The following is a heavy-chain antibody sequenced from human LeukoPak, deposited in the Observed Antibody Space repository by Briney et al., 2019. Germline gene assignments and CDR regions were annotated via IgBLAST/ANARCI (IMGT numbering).Heavy chain of an antibody. CDR1: GGSVISGSYY. CDR3: ARDSQDYADDLVYYYYYMDV. V-gene: IGHV4-61*09. D-gene: IGHD4-17*01. Sequence: PSETLSLXCTVSGGSVISGSYYWSWIRQPAGKGLEWIGHIYTTGNTNYNPSLKSRVTISIDTSKNQFSLKLSSVTAADSARYFCARDSQDYADDLVYYYYYMDVWGKGTTVTVSS. CDR2: IYTTGNT. J-gene: IGHJ6*03.